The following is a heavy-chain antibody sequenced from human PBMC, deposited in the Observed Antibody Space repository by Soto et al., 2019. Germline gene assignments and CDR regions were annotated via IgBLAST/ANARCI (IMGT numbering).Heavy chain of an antibody. V-gene: IGHV1-18*01. CDR3: ARDYYKYYDSSGYYRSPAY. CDR2: ISAYNGNT. Sequence: ATVKVSCKASGYTFASYAISWMRQAPGQGLEWMGWISAYNGNTNYAQKLQGRVTMTTDTSTSTAYMELRSLRSDDTAVYYYARDYYKYYDSSGYYRSPAYWGQGTLVTVSS. D-gene: IGHD3-22*01. CDR1: GYTFASYA. J-gene: IGHJ4*02.